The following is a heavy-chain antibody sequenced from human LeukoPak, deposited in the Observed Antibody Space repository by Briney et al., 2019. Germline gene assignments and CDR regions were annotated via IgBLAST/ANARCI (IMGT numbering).Heavy chain of an antibody. CDR3: ARGGGGHGTNDVFDI. D-gene: IGHD1-7*01. CDR1: GDSVSSNSAA. V-gene: IGHV6-1*01. J-gene: IGHJ3*02. CDR2: TFYRSKWYN. Sequence: SQTLSLTCAISGDSVSSNSAAWSWIRQSPSRGLEWLGRTFYRSKWYNDYAVSMKSRITINPDTSKNQFSLQLNSVTPEDTAVYYCARGGGGHGTNDVFDIWGQGTMVTVSS.